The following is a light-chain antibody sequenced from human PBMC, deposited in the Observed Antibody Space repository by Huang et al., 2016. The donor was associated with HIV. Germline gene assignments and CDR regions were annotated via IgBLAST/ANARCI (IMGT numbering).Light chain of an antibody. CDR2: AAS. V-gene: IGKV1-39*01. Sequence: DIQLTQSPSSLSAAVGDRVTITCRASKSISSYLNWYQQKPGKATKILIYAASSLQSGVPSRFRGSGAGTDFTLTISSLQPEEFATYYCQQSYSTLRYTFGQGTKLEIK. CDR3: QQSYSTLRYT. J-gene: IGKJ2*01. CDR1: KSISSY.